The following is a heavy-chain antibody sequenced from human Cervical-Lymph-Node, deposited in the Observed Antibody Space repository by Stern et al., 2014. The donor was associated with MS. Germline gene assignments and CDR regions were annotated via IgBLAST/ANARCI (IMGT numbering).Heavy chain of an antibody. CDR2: IIPIIGAA. J-gene: IGHJ3*02. CDR1: GGTFSGYA. Sequence: VQLVESGAEVKKPGSSVKVSCKASGGTFSGYAFSWVRPAPGQGLEWVGGIIPIIGAANYAQKFQGRVTITADASIKTAYIEVSSLRFEDTAVYYCARDQRHYGSGHYAFDIWGQGTVVTVSS. D-gene: IGHD3-10*01. CDR3: ARDQRHYGSGHYAFDI. V-gene: IGHV1-69*01.